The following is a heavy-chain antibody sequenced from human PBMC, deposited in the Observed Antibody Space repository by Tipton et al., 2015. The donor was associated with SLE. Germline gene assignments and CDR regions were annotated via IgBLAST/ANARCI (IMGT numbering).Heavy chain of an antibody. CDR1: GYSISSGYY. J-gene: IGHJ5*02. D-gene: IGHD1-7*01. Sequence: TLSLTCAVSGYSISSGYYWGWIRQPPGKGLEWFGSIYHSGNTYYNPSLKSRLTISVDTSKNQFSLKLTSVTAADTAVYYCARINWNYFPDPNWFDPWGQGTLVTVSS. V-gene: IGHV4-38-2*01. CDR3: ARINWNYFPDPNWFDP. CDR2: IYHSGNT.